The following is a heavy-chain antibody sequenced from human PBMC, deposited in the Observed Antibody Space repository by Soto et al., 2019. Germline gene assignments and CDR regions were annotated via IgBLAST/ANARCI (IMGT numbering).Heavy chain of an antibody. V-gene: IGHV3-64*01. Sequence: GGSLRVSCAASGFTLSGYAMDWGRQAPWKVLEYVSGIRSNGVGTYYGNSVQGRFTLSRDNSKNTVYLQMGSLRPEDMGVYYCARRARQDFYYMDVWGKGTTVTVYS. CDR2: IRSNGVGT. CDR3: ARRARQDFYYMDV. CDR1: GFTLSGYA. J-gene: IGHJ6*03. D-gene: IGHD6-6*01.